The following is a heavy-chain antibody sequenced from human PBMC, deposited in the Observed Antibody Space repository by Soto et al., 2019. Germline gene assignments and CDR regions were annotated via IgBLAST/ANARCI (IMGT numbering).Heavy chain of an antibody. CDR1: GGSVSSGSYY. CDR3: ARVPRQLRFLESHYYYGMDV. D-gene: IGHD3-3*01. J-gene: IGHJ6*02. Sequence: PSETLSLTCTVSGGSVSSGSYYWSWIRQPPGKGLEWIGYIYYSGSTNYNPSLKSRVTISVDTSKNQFSLKLSSVTAADTAVYYCARVPRQLRFLESHYYYGMDVWGQGTTVTVSS. V-gene: IGHV4-61*01. CDR2: IYYSGST.